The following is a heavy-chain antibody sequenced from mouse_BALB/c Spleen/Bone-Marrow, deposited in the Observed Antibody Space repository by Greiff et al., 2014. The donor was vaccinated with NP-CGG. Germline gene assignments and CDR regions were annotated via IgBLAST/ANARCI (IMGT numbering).Heavy chain of an antibody. CDR2: ISSGGSYT. J-gene: IGHJ1*01. V-gene: IGHV5-9-3*01. D-gene: IGHD1-1*01. Sequence: EVKLVESGGGLVKPGGSLKLSCAASGFTFSSYAMSWVRQTPEKRLEWVATISSGGSYTYYPDSVKGRFTISRDNAKNTLYLQMSSLRSEDTAMYYCARPPYYGSSEWYLDVWGAGTTVTVSS. CDR1: GFTFSSYA. CDR3: ARPPYYGSSEWYLDV.